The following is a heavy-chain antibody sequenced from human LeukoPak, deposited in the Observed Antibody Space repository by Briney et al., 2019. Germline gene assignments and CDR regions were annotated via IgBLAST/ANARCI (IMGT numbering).Heavy chain of an antibody. CDR2: IKQDGSEK. V-gene: IGHV3-7*03. Sequence: GGSLRLSCAASGFTFSSYWMSWVRQAPGKGLEWVANIKQDGSEKYYVDSVKGRFTISRDNAKNSLHLQVNSLRAEDTAVYYCARDYSSGWAGYWGQGTLVTVSS. CDR3: ARDYSSGWAGY. D-gene: IGHD6-25*01. J-gene: IGHJ4*02. CDR1: GFTFSSYW.